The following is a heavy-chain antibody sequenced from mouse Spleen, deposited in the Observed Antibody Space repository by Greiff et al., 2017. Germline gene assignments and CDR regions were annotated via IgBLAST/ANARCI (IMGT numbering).Heavy chain of an antibody. V-gene: IGHV5-4*01. CDR2: ISDGGSYT. J-gene: IGHJ3*01. D-gene: IGHD1-1*01. CDR3: ARESYYGSREPFAY. CDR1: GFTFSSYA. Sequence: EVKLMESGGGLVKPGGSLKLSCAASGFTFSSYAMSWVRQTPEKRLEWVATISDGGSYTYYPDNVKGRFTISRDNAKNNLYLQMSYLKSEDSAMYYCARESYYGSREPFAYWGQGTLVTVSA.